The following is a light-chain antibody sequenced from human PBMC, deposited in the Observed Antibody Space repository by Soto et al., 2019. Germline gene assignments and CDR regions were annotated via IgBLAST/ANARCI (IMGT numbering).Light chain of an antibody. CDR2: GAS. CDR1: QSLSSN. Sequence: EMVMTQSPVTLSVSPGERATLSCRASQSLSSNLAWYQQKPGQAPRFLIYGASSRATGIPDRFSGSGSGTDFTLTIRSLQPEDGGSYYCHTFGQGTKVDI. V-gene: IGKV3D-15*01. J-gene: IGKJ1*01. CDR3: HT.